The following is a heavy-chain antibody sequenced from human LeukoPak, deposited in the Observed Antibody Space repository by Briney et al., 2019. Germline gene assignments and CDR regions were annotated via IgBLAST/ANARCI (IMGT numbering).Heavy chain of an antibody. CDR2: IIPIFGTA. V-gene: IGHV1-69*06. CDR1: GGTFSSYA. J-gene: IGHJ4*02. Sequence: SVKVSCKASGGTFSSYAISWVRQAPGQGLEWKGGIIPIFGTANYALKFQGRVTITADKSTSTAYMELSSLRSEDTAVYYCAAVVPAVMGYFDYWGQGTPVTVSS. CDR3: AAVVPAVMGYFDY. D-gene: IGHD2-2*01.